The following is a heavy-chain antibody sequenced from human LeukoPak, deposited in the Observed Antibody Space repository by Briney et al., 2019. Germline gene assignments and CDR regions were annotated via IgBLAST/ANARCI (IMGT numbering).Heavy chain of an antibody. J-gene: IGHJ4*02. V-gene: IGHV1-69*04. CDR3: ARDPYSPYYYDSSGYYYGFDY. Sequence: SVKVSCKASGGTFSSYAISWVRQAPGQGLEWMGRIIPILGIANYAQKFQGRVTIPADKSTSTAYMELSSLRSEDTAVYYCARDPYSPYYYDSSGYYYGFDYWGQGTLVTVSS. CDR1: GGTFSSYA. CDR2: IIPILGIA. D-gene: IGHD3-22*01.